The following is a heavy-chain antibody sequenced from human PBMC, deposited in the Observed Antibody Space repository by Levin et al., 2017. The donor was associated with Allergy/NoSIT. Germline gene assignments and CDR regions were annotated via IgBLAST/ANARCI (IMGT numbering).Heavy chain of an antibody. CDR1: GFTFSSYS. V-gene: IGHV3-48*02. CDR3: ARDWEYCSSTSCPPGKYYYYGMDV. CDR2: ISSSSSTI. D-gene: IGHD2-2*01. Sequence: LSLTCAASGFTFSSYSMNWVRQAPGKGLEWVSYISSSSSTIYYADSVKGRFTISRDNAKNSLYLQMNSLRDEDTAVYYCARDWEYCSSTSCPPGKYYYYGMDVWGQGTTVTVSS. J-gene: IGHJ6*02.